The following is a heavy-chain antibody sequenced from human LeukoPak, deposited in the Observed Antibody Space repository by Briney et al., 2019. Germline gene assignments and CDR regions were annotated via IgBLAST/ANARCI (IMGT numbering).Heavy chain of an antibody. CDR1: GGSISSSSYY. D-gene: IGHD3-16*02. CDR2: IYYSGST. Sequence: SETLSLTCTVSGGSISSSSYYWGWLRQPPGRGLGGMGSIYYSGSTYYNPSLKSRVTISVDTSKNQFSLKLSSVTAADTAVYYCARSAIGGVIVIKGYWGQGTLVTVSS. V-gene: IGHV4-39*07. CDR3: ARSAIGGVIVIKGY. J-gene: IGHJ4*02.